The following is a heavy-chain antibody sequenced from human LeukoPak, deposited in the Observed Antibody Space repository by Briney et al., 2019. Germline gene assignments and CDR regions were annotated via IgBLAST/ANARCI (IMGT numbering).Heavy chain of an antibody. CDR1: GFTFSNAW. CDR3: ARVGNYDFWSGYYGVDAFDI. Sequence: GGSLRLSCAASGFTFSNAWMSWVRQAPGKGLEWVANIKQDGSEKYYVDSVKGRFTISRDNAKNSLYLQMNSLRAEDTAVYYCARVGNYDFWSGYYGVDAFDIWGQGTMVTVSS. CDR2: IKQDGSEK. J-gene: IGHJ3*02. V-gene: IGHV3-7*01. D-gene: IGHD3-3*01.